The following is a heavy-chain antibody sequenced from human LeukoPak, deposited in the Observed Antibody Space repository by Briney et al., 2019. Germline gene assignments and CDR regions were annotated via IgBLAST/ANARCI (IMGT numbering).Heavy chain of an antibody. CDR3: ARWGQYCSSTSCSNWFDP. J-gene: IGHJ5*02. Sequence: PSETLSLTCTVSGGSTSSYYWSWIRQPPGKGLEWIGYIHYSGSTNYNPSLKSRVTISVDTSKNQFSLKLSSVTAADTAVYYCARWGQYCSSTSCSNWFDPWGQGTLVTVSS. CDR1: GGSTSSYY. CDR2: IHYSGST. V-gene: IGHV4-59*08. D-gene: IGHD2-2*01.